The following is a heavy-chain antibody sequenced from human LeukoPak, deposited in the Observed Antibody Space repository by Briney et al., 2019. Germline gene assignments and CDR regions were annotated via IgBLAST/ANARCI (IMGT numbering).Heavy chain of an antibody. CDR3: AKDENRWLAPHAFDI. V-gene: IGHV3-9*03. J-gene: IGHJ3*02. CDR2: IDWNGFNK. Sequence: GGSLRLSCVASGFTFDDFTMHWVRLAPGKGLEWVSGIDWNGFNKDYADSVKGRFTISRDNAKNSLYLQMNSLSPEDMALYFYAKDENRWLAPHAFDIWGQGTMVTVSS. D-gene: IGHD5-24*01. CDR1: GFTFDDFT.